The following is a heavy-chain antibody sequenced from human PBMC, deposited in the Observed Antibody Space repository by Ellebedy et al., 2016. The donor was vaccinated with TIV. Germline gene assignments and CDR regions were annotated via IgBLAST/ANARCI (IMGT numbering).Heavy chain of an antibody. V-gene: IGHV3-49*03. Sequence: GGSLRLXXTASGFTFGDYAMSWFRQAPGKGLEWVGFIRSKAYGGTTEYAASVKGRFTISRDDSKSIAYLQMNSLKTEDTAVYYCTRDGYYYDSSGYPYYYMDVWGKGTTVTVSS. CDR3: TRDGYYYDSSGYPYYYMDV. J-gene: IGHJ6*03. CDR2: IRSKAYGGTT. D-gene: IGHD3-22*01. CDR1: GFTFGDYA.